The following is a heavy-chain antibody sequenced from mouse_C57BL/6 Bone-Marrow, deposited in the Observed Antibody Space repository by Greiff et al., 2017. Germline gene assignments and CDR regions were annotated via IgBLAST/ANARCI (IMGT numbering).Heavy chain of an antibody. D-gene: IGHD2-4*01. CDR3: ARVYYDYARFAY. V-gene: IGHV8-8*01. Sequence: QVTLKVSGPGILQPSQTLSLTCSFSGFSLSTFGMGVGWIRQPSGKGLEWLAHIWWDDDKYYNPALKSRLTIAKDTSKNQVFLKNANVDTSDTATYYCARVYYDYARFAYWGQGTLVTGSA. CDR2: IWWDDDK. CDR1: GFSLSTFGMG. J-gene: IGHJ3*01.